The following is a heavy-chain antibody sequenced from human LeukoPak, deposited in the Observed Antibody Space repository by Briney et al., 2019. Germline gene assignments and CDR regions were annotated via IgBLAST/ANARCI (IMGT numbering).Heavy chain of an antibody. CDR3: ARRAVTTAGGLGY. D-gene: IGHD4-17*01. V-gene: IGHV5-51*01. J-gene: IGHJ4*02. CDR2: IFPGDSET. CDR1: GSNFVDYW. Sequence: GESLKISCKDSGSNFVDYWIGWVRQVPGRGLEWMAVIFPGDSETTYSPSFQGQVSISVDTSTNTAYLEWSSLKASDTAMYYCARRAVTTAGGLGYWGQGTLVTVSS.